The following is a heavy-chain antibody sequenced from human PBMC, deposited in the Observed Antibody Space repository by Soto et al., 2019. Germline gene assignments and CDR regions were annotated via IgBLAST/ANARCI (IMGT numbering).Heavy chain of an antibody. D-gene: IGHD6-13*01. J-gene: IGHJ4*02. CDR1: GFTFSDYY. V-gene: IGHV3-11*06. Sequence: CLRLSCAASGFTFSDYYMSWIRQAPGKGLEWVSYISSSSSYTNYADSVKGRFTISRDNAKNSLYLQMNSLRAEDTAVYYCARAGRSLVDRFDYWGQRTLVTVSS. CDR2: ISSSSSYT. CDR3: ARAGRSLVDRFDY.